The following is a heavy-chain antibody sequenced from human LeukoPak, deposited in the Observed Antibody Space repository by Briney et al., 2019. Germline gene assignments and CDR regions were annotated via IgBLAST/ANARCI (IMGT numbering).Heavy chain of an antibody. CDR3: ARGGWFDP. CDR2: IYYSGST. V-gene: IGHV4-59*08. CDR1: GGSISGSY. J-gene: IGHJ5*02. Sequence: SETLSLTCTVSGGSISGSYWSWIRQPPGKGLEWIGYIYYSGSTNYNPSLKSRVTISVDTSKNQFSLKLSSVTAADTAVYYCARGGWFDPWGQGTLVTVSS.